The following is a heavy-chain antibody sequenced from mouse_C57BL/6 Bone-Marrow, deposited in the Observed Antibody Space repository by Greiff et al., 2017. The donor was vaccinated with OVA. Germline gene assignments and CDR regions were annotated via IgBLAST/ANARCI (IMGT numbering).Heavy chain of an antibody. CDR1: GYTFTSYW. D-gene: IGHD1-3*01. J-gene: IGHJ2*01. CDR2: IYPSDSET. CDR3: ARSNNYRYYFDY. Sequence: VQLQQPGAELVRPGSSVKLSCKASGYTFTSYWMDWVKQRPGQGLEWIGNIYPSDSETHYNQKFKDKATLTVDKSSSTAYMQLSSLTSEDSAVYYCARSNNYRYYFDYWGQGTTLTVSS. V-gene: IGHV1-61*01.